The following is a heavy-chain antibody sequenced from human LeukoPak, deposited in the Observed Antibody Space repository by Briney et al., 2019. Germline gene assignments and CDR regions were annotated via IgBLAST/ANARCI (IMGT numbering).Heavy chain of an antibody. Sequence: GGSLRLSCRVSGFTVSDNYMGWVRQAPGKGPEWVSVIYGGGRTYYADSVKGRFSISRDNSKNTLYLQMNSLRAEDTAVYFCARTDGFNKDYFDYWGQGTLVTVSS. CDR1: GFTVSDNY. CDR2: IYGGGRT. V-gene: IGHV3-66*01. J-gene: IGHJ4*02. CDR3: ARTDGFNKDYFDY. D-gene: IGHD5-24*01.